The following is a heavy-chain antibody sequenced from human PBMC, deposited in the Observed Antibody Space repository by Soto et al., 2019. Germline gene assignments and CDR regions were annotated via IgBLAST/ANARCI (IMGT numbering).Heavy chain of an antibody. Sequence: GGSLRLSCTASGFTFSTYVIHWVRQAPGKGLEWVAAISHDGSDKYYRDSVRGRFTISRDNSKNTLNLQMNTLRPEDTAMYYCAREIRGSGGMDVWGQGTTVTVSS. V-gene: IGHV3-30-3*01. CDR3: AREIRGSGGMDV. J-gene: IGHJ6*02. CDR2: ISHDGSDK. D-gene: IGHD3-10*01. CDR1: GFTFSTYV.